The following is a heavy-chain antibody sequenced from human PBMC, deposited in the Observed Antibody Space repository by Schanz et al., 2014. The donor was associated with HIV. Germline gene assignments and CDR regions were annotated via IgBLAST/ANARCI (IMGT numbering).Heavy chain of an antibody. V-gene: IGHV3-7*01. CDR2: IGRDGSER. Sequence: VQLVESGGGVVQPGGSLRLSCSASGITFSYYWMSWVRQAPGKGLEWVANIGRDGSERYYVDSVKGRFTISRDNSKNTLYLQMNSLRPEDTAVYYCARGQPLVQRWFDPWGQGTLVTVSS. CDR1: GITFSYYW. J-gene: IGHJ5*02. D-gene: IGHD6-13*01. CDR3: ARGQPLVQRWFDP.